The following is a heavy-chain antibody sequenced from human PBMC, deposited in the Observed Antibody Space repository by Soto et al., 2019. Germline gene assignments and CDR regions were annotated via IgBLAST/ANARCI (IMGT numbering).Heavy chain of an antibody. J-gene: IGHJ4*02. CDR3: ASSLIPPVGTTG. CDR2: ISSSSSTI. V-gene: IGHV3-48*01. Sequence: EVQLVESGGGLVQPGGSLRLSCVASGFTFSNYGMNWVRQAPGKGLEWVSHISSSSSTIYYAESVKGRFTISRDNAKNSRYLQMNSRRGGATAVYYCASSLIPPVGTTGWGQGTRVTVPS. CDR1: GFTFSNYG. D-gene: IGHD5-12*01.